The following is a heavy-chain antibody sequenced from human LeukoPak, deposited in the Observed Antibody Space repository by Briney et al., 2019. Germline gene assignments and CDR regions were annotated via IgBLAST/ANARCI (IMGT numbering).Heavy chain of an antibody. CDR2: ISSSSSYT. J-gene: IGHJ3*01. D-gene: IGHD3-22*01. CDR1: GFTFSDYY. V-gene: IGHV3-11*06. Sequence: GGSLSLSCAASGFTFSDYYMSWIRQAPGKGLEWVSYISSSSSYTNYADSVKGRFTISRDNAKNSLYLQMNSLRAEDTAVYYCAREEVTMIVALWGQGTMVTVSS. CDR3: AREEVTMIVAL.